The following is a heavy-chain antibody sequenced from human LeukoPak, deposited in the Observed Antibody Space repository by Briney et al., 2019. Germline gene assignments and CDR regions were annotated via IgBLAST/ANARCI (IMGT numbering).Heavy chain of an antibody. Sequence: ASVKVSCKASGYTFTSYGISWVRQAPGKGLEWMGWISAYNGNTNYAQKLQGRVTMTTDTSTSTAYMELRNLRSDDTAVYYCARQLGVMALDYYYYYMDVWGKGTTVTVSS. CDR1: GYTFTSYG. CDR2: ISAYNGNT. CDR3: ARQLGVMALDYYYYYMDV. V-gene: IGHV1-18*01. J-gene: IGHJ6*03. D-gene: IGHD3-16*01.